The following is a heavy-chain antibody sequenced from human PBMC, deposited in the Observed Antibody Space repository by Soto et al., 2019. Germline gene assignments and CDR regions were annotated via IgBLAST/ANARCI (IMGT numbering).Heavy chain of an antibody. CDR1: GGSISSGDYY. Sequence: PSETLSLTCTVSGGSISSGDYYWSWIRQPPGKGLEWIGYIYYSGSTYYNPSLKSRVTISVDTSKNQFSLKLSSVTAADTAVYYCARGVRYSSSSHNWFDPWGQGTQVTVSS. CDR3: ARGVRYSSSSHNWFDP. D-gene: IGHD6-6*01. CDR2: IYYSGST. V-gene: IGHV4-30-4*01. J-gene: IGHJ5*02.